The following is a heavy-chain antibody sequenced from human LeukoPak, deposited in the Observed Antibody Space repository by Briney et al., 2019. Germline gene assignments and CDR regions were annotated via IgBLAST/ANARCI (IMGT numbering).Heavy chain of an antibody. D-gene: IGHD3-22*01. Sequence: GGSLRLSCAASGFTFSSYWMHWVRHAPGKGLMWVSSISSSSSYIYYADSVKGRFTISRDNVKNSLYLQMNSLRAEDTAVYYCARESTYYYDSSGYSPFWYFDLWGRGTLVTVSS. CDR1: GFTFSSYW. CDR3: ARESTYYYDSSGYSPFWYFDL. V-gene: IGHV3-21*01. J-gene: IGHJ2*01. CDR2: ISSSSSYI.